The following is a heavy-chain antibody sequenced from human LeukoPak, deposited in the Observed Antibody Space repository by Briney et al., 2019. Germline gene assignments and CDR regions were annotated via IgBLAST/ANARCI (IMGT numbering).Heavy chain of an antibody. CDR2: IYPGDSDT. J-gene: IGHJ3*02. V-gene: IGHV5-51*01. CDR3: ASVGPDYYDSSGYDAFDI. D-gene: IGHD3-22*01. Sequence: GESLKTSCKGPGYRFPSYLLGWVRQIPGKGLGGMGIIYPGDSDTRYSPSFQAQVTISAAKSVSTAYLQWSSLKASDTAMYYCASVGPDYYDSSGYDAFDIWGQGTLVTASS. CDR1: GYRFPSYL.